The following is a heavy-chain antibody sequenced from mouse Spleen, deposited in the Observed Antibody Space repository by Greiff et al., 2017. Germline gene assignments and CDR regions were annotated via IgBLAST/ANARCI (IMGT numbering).Heavy chain of an antibody. CDR2: INPNNGGT. D-gene: IGHD2-12*01. J-gene: IGHJ4*01. Sequence: LQLQESGPELVKPGASVKMSCKASGYTFTNYNITWVKQRHGQGLEWIGYINPNNGGTNYNQKFKGKATLTVNNTSSPAYMELRSLSAGDSSVYYCSRGLYEAMNYWGQGTSVTVSS. V-gene: IGHV1-22*01. CDR1: GYTFTNYN. CDR3: SRGLYEAMNY.